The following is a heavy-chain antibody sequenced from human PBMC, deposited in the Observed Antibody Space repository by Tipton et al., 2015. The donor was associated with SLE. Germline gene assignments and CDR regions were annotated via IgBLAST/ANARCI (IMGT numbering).Heavy chain of an antibody. CDR1: GGSISSSSYY. D-gene: IGHD6-19*01. V-gene: IGHV4-39*07. CDR3: ARRPIAVVLGWYFDL. Sequence: TLSLTCTVSGGSISSSSYYWGWIRQPPGKGLEWIGSIYYSGSTYYNPSLKSRVTISVDTSKNQFSLKLSSVTAADTAVYYCARRPIAVVLGWYFDLWGRGTLVTVSS. CDR2: IYYSGST. J-gene: IGHJ2*01.